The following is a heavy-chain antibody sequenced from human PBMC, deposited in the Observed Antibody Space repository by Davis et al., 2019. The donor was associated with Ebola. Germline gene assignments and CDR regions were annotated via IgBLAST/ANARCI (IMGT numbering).Heavy chain of an antibody. CDR2: IYYSGST. Sequence: PGGSLRLSCAVSGGSISSSYYWSWTRQPPGKGLEWIGYIYYSGSTNYNPSLKSRVTISVDTSKNQFSLKLSSVTAADTAVYYCARVGITGTTGGMDVWGQGTTVTVSS. CDR1: GGSISSSYY. D-gene: IGHD1-7*01. CDR3: ARVGITGTTGGMDV. J-gene: IGHJ6*02. V-gene: IGHV4-61*01.